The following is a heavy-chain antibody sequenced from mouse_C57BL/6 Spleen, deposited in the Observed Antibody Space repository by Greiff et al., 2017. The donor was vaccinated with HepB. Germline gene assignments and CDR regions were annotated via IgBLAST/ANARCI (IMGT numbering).Heavy chain of an antibody. Sequence: QVQLKESGAELARPGASVKLSCKASGYTFTSYGISWVKQRTGQGLEWIGEFYPRSGNTYYNEKFKGKATLTADKSSSTAYMELRSLTSEDSAVYFCAREGIYDGYYGAMDYWGQGTSVTVSS. CDR2: FYPRSGNT. J-gene: IGHJ4*01. D-gene: IGHD2-3*01. CDR1: GYTFTSYG. V-gene: IGHV1-81*01. CDR3: AREGIYDGYYGAMDY.